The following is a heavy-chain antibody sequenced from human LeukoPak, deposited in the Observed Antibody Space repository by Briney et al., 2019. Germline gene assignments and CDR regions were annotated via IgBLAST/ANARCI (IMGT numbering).Heavy chain of an antibody. Sequence: SETLSLTCAVYGGSFSGYYWSWIRQPPGKGLEWIGEINHSGSTNYNPSLKSRVTISVDTSKNQFSLKLSSVTAADTAVYYCARGPFGVVYYYYYMDVWGKGTTVTVSS. D-gene: IGHD3-3*01. CDR3: ARGPFGVVYYYYYMDV. V-gene: IGHV4-34*01. CDR2: INHSGST. J-gene: IGHJ6*03. CDR1: GGSFSGYY.